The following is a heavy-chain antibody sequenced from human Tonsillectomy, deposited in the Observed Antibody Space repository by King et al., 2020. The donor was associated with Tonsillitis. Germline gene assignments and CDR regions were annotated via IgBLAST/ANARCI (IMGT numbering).Heavy chain of an antibody. D-gene: IGHD2-21*02. CDR3: ARDLDCGGDCSTGAFDI. CDR1: GFTFSRYW. V-gene: IGHV3-7*01. Sequence: VQLVQSGGGLVQPGGSLRLSCAASGFTFSRYWMSWVRQAPGKGLEWVANIKEDGSEKYYVDSVRGRFTMSRSNAKNSLYLQINILRDEDTAVYYCARDLDCGGDCSTGAFDIWGQGTMVTVSS. J-gene: IGHJ3*02. CDR2: IKEDGSEK.